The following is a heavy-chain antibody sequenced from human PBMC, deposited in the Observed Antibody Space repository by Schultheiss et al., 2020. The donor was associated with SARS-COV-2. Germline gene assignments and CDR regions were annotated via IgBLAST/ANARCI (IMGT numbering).Heavy chain of an antibody. J-gene: IGHJ4*02. CDR1: GFTFSSYA. D-gene: IGHD3-22*01. CDR2: ISHDGSNK. V-gene: IGHV3-30-3*01. Sequence: GESLKISCAVSGFTFSSYAMHWVRQAPGKGLEWVAVISHDGSNKYYADSVKGRFTISRDNSKNTLYLQMNSLRDEDTAVFYCARDGEGAERINMIVDYFDYWGQGNLVTVSS. CDR3: ARDGEGAERINMIVDYFDY.